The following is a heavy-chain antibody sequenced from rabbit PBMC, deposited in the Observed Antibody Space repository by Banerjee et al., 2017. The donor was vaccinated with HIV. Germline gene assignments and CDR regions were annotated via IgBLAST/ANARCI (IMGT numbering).Heavy chain of an antibody. V-gene: IGHV1S40*01. D-gene: IGHD1-1*01. CDR1: GFSFSSYW. CDR3: ARRSGSGFWYFDL. CDR2: INTGADGST. J-gene: IGHJ4*01. Sequence: QSLEESGGDLVKPGASLTLTCTASGFSFSSYWMCWVRQAPGKGLEWIGCINTGADGSTLYANWAKGRFTISKTSSTTVTLQMTSLIAADTATYFCARRSGSGFWYFDLWGPGTLVTVS.